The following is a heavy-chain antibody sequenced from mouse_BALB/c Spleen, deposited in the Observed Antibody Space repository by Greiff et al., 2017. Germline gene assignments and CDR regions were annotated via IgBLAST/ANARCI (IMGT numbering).Heavy chain of an antibody. Sequence: EVMLVESGGGLVKPGGSLKLSCAASGFAFSSYDMSWVRQTPEKRLEWVAYISSGGGSTYYPDTVKGRFTISRDNAKNTLYLQMSSLKSEDTAMYYCARHEGSEDFDYWGQGTTLTVSS. V-gene: IGHV5-12-1*01. CDR1: GFAFSSYD. CDR2: ISSGGGST. J-gene: IGHJ2*01. CDR3: ARHEGSEDFDY.